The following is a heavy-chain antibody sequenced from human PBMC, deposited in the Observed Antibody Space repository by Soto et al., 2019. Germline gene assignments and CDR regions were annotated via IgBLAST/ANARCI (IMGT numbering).Heavy chain of an antibody. CDR2: IYYTGTT. V-gene: IGHV4-39*01. J-gene: IGHJ5*02. CDR3: ARQKWEQPKWFDP. D-gene: IGHD1-26*01. CDR1: GGAISDARFY. Sequence: QLQLQESGPGLVKPSETLSLTCSLSGGAISDARFYWGWIRQSPGRGLEWTGSIYYTGTTFFNPSLQSRVTISVDTSENQFSLKLYSVTAADTALYFCARQKWEQPKWFDPWGQGTLVIVSP.